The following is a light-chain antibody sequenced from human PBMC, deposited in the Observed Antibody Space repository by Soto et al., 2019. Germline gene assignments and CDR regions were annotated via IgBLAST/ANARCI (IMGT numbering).Light chain of an antibody. CDR2: EVN. CDR1: SSDVGNYNY. CDR3: NSYTSSSTVV. Sequence: QSALTHPASVSGFPGQSITISCTGTSSDVGNYNYVSWYQQHPGKAPRLMIYEVNNRPSGVSGRFSGSKSGNTASLTISGLQYEDEADYYCNSYTSSSTVVFGGGTKLTVL. V-gene: IGLV2-14*01. J-gene: IGLJ2*01.